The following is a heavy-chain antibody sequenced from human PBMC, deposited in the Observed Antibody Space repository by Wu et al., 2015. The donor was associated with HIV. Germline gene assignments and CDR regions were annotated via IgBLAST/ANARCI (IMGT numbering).Heavy chain of an antibody. J-gene: IGHJ6*02. CDR3: ARDRSIAVAQVGEYYYYGMDV. V-gene: IGHV1-18*01. CDR1: GYTFTSYG. CDR2: ISAYNGNT. D-gene: IGHD6-19*01. Sequence: QVQLVQSGAEVKKPGASVKVSCKASGYTFTSYGISWVRQAPGQGLEWMGWISAYNGNTNYAQKLQGRVTMTTDTSTSTAYMELRSLRSDDTAVYYCARDRSIAVAQVGEYYYYGMDVWGQGTTVTVSS.